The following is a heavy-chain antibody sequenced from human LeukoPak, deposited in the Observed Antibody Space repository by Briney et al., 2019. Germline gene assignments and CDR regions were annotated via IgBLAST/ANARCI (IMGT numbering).Heavy chain of an antibody. CDR1: GGSFSGYH. V-gene: IGHV4-34*01. D-gene: IGHD6-6*01. CDR2: INHSGST. Sequence: ETLSLTCAVYGGSFSGYHWSWIRQPPGKGLEWIGEINHSGSTNYNPSLKSRVTVSVDTSKNQFSLKLTSVTAADTAMYYCARVKRRMGSSSGDYSDFWGQGALVTVSS. CDR3: ARVKRRMGSSSGDYSDF. J-gene: IGHJ4*02.